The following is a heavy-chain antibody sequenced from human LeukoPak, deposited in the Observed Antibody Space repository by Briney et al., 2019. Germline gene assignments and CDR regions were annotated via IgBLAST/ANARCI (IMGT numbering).Heavy chain of an antibody. J-gene: IGHJ4*02. V-gene: IGHV4-59*01. CDR3: ARDNPHYYDSSGFFDY. D-gene: IGHD3-22*01. CDR2: IYYSGST. Sequence: SETLSLTCTVSCGSISSYYWSWIRQPPGKGLEWIGYIYYSGSTNYNPSLKSRVTISVDTSKNQFSLKLSSVTAADTAVYYCARDNPHYYDSSGFFDYWGQGTLVTVSS. CDR1: CGSISSYY.